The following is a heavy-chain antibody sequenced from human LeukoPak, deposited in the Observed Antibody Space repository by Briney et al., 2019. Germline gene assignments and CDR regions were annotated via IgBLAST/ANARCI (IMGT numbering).Heavy chain of an antibody. CDR1: GFTFSSYA. V-gene: IGHV3-30-3*01. Sequence: GGSLRLSCAASGFTFSSYAMHWVRQAPGKGLEWVAVISYDGSNKYYADSVKGRFTISRDNSKNTLYLQMSSLRAEDTAVCYCARELLEGATFDYWGQGTLVTVSS. CDR3: ARELLEGATFDY. J-gene: IGHJ4*02. D-gene: IGHD1-26*01. CDR2: ISYDGSNK.